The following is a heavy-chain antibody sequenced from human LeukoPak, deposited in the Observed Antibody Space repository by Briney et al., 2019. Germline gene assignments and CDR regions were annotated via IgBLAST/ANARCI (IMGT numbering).Heavy chain of an antibody. CDR1: GVSITSGDYY. V-gene: IGHV4-39*01. CDR2: LNFRGSL. Sequence: TSETLSLTCTVSGVSITSGDYYWHWLRQPPGKGLERIEYLNFRGSLFYHPSLKSRVTMSADPSQNQFSLRLMSVTAADTAVYYCATRTYRAHFDHWGQGTLVTVSS. J-gene: IGHJ4*02. D-gene: IGHD4/OR15-4a*01. CDR3: ATRTYRAHFDH.